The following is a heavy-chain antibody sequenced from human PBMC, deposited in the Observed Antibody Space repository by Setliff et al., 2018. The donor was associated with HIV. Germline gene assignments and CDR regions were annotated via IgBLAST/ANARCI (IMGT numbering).Heavy chain of an antibody. V-gene: IGHV5-10-1*01. Sequence: GESLKISCKASGYSFTSYWIYWVRQMPGKGLEWMGRIDPSDSYTDYSPSFQGHVTISADKSISTAYLQWSSLKASDTAMYYCARHKEMATIRDAFDIWGQGTMVTVSS. CDR2: IDPSDSYT. D-gene: IGHD5-12*01. J-gene: IGHJ3*02. CDR1: GYSFTSYW. CDR3: ARHKEMATIRDAFDI.